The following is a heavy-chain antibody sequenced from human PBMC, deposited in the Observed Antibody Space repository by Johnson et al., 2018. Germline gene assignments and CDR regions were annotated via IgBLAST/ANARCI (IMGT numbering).Heavy chain of an antibody. V-gene: IGHV3-11*04. CDR2: ISSSGSTI. D-gene: IGHD2-21*02. J-gene: IGHJ6*02. CDR3: VSDGACSGDCMDV. Sequence: QVQLVQSGGGLVKPGGSLRLSCAASGFTFSDYYMSWIRQAPGKGLEWVSYISSSGSTIYYADSMKGRFTISRDNAKNSLYLQMNSLRAEDTAVDYCVSDGACSGDCMDVWGQGTTVTVSS. CDR1: GFTFSDYY.